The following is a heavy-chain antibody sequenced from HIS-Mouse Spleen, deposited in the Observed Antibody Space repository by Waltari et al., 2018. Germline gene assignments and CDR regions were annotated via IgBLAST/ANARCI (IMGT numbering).Heavy chain of an antibody. CDR3: AREIPYSSSWYDWYFDL. Sequence: QLQLQESGPGLVKPSDTLSLTCTVSGGPISSRSYYWGWIRQPPGKGLGWIGSIYYSGSTYYNPSLKSRVTISVDTSKNQFSLKLSSVTAADTAVYYCAREIPYSSSWYDWYFDLWGRGTLVTVSS. D-gene: IGHD6-13*01. V-gene: IGHV4-39*07. CDR2: IYYSGST. CDR1: GGPISSRSYY. J-gene: IGHJ2*01.